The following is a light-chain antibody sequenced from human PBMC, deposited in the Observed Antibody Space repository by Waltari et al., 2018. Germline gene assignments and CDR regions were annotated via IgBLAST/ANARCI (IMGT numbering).Light chain of an antibody. V-gene: IGKV1-5*03. CDR3: QQYNTYWT. CDR2: KTS. J-gene: IGKJ1*01. CDR1: QNVDTW. Sequence: DIQMTQSPSTLSASLGDRVTITCRASQNVDTWLAWYQQKPGKAPKLLVYKTSTLQSGVPSRCSGSGSGTHFTLTISSLQPDDFATYYCQQYNTYWTFGQGTKVE.